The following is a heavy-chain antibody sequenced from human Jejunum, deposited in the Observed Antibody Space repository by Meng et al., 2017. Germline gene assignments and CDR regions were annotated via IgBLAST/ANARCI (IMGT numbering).Heavy chain of an antibody. D-gene: IGHD5-24*01. J-gene: IGHJ4*02. CDR1: GGSLSSGGYY. Sequence: QVQLQESGPGLVKPSQTLSLTCTCPGGSLSSGGYYWNWIRQHAGRGLEWIGYIYYTGRTDYNPSLRSRVTISRDTSKNQFSLKVTSVTAADTAMYYCVARDGYNSPALGYWGQGNLVTVSS. CDR3: VARDGYNSPALGY. CDR2: IYYTGRT. V-gene: IGHV4-31*03.